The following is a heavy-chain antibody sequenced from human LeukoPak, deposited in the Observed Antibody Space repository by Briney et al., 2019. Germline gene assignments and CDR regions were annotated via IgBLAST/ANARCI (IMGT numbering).Heavy chain of an antibody. CDR3: ARASHLAVAGLVDY. V-gene: IGHV1-18*01. Sequence: ASVKVSCKASGYTFTSYGISWVRQAPGQGLEWMGWISAYNGNTNYAQKLQGRVTMTTDTSTSTAYMELRSLRSDDTAVYYCARASHLAVAGLVDYWGQGTLVTVSS. CDR1: GYTFTSYG. D-gene: IGHD6-19*01. J-gene: IGHJ4*02. CDR2: ISAYNGNT.